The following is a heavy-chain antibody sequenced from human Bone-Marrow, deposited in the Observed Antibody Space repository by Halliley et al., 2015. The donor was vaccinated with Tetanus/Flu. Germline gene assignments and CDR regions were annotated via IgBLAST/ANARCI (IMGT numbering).Heavy chain of an antibody. Sequence: TLSLTCTVSGVSISTYYWSWIRQPPGKGLEWIGYIFYTGSTNYNPSLKGQFTISVDTSKNQFSLKLNSVTAADTAVYYCARDTSSWIDYWGQGTLVTVSS. V-gene: IGHV4-59*01. J-gene: IGHJ4*02. CDR1: GVSISTYY. D-gene: IGHD6-13*01. CDR2: IFYTGST. CDR3: ARDTSSWIDY.